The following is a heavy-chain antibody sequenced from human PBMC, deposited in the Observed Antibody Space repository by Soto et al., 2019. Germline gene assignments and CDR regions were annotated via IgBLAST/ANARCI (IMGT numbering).Heavy chain of an antibody. CDR1: GYSFTNYG. J-gene: IGHJ4*02. D-gene: IGHD1-1*01. Sequence: QVQLVQSGAEVKKPGASVKVSCKASGYSFTNYGITWMRQAPGQGLEWMGWINPYTGYKNYAQRRQGRVTMTTRTSSGTSYMELRSLISDDAAVYYCARVLSGTIGADCWGEGALVTVSS. CDR3: ARVLSGTIGADC. CDR2: INPYTGYK. V-gene: IGHV1-18*01.